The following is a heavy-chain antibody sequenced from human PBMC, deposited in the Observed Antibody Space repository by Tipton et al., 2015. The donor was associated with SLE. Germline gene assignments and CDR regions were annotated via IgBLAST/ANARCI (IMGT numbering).Heavy chain of an antibody. CDR3: ARLRSYCGPTSCYSDFDY. Sequence: TLSLTCAVFGGSFSGFYWHWIRQAPGKGLEWIGEINHSGNTNYNPSLKSRVTISTDASKNQFSLSLSSVTAADTAVYYCARLRSYCGPTSCYSDFDYWGQGTLVTVSS. CDR1: GGSFSGFY. CDR2: INHSGNT. D-gene: IGHD2-2*01. J-gene: IGHJ4*02. V-gene: IGHV4-34*01.